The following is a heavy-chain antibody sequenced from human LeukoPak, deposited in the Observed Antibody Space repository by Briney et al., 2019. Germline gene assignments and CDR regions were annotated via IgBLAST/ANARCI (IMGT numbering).Heavy chain of an antibody. V-gene: IGHV3-13*04. CDR1: GFTFSSYD. CDR3: ARGHGSGSYYNVPPSYYYYGMDV. CDR2: IGTAGDT. D-gene: IGHD3-10*01. J-gene: IGHJ6*02. Sequence: GGSLRLSCAASGFTFSSYDMHWVRQAPGKGLEWVSAIGTAGDTYYPGSVKGRFTISRENAKNSLYLQMNSLRAGDTAVYYCARGHGSGSYYNVPPSYYYYGMDVWGQGTTVTVSS.